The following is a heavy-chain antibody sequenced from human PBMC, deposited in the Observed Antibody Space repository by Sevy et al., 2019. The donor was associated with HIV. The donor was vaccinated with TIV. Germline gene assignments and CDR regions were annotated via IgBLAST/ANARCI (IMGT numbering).Heavy chain of an antibody. J-gene: IGHJ4*02. CDR1: GGSVNGNC. CDR2: FCHSGRT. Sequence: SETLSLNCSVSGGSVNGNCWSWIRQPPGKGLEWIGYFCHSGRTNYNPSLKSRITMSVDTSKNQFSLKLSSVTTADTAVYFCGRDYWGSVDYWGQGTLVTVSS. V-gene: IGHV4-59*02. D-gene: IGHD7-27*01. CDR3: GRDYWGSVDY.